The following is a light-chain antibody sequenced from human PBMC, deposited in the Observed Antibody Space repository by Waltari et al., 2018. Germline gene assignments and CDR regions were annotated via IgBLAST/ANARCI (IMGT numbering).Light chain of an antibody. J-gene: IGLJ3*02. Sequence: SVVTQPPSVSVAPGKTATLTCGGEHSESKSVTWYQQKPGQAPVLVIFYDSDRPSGIPERFSGSNSGNTATLTISWVEAGDEADYHCQVWDDTTNSGVFGGGTRLTVL. CDR2: YDS. CDR3: QVWDDTTNSGV. CDR1: HSESKS. V-gene: IGLV3-21*04.